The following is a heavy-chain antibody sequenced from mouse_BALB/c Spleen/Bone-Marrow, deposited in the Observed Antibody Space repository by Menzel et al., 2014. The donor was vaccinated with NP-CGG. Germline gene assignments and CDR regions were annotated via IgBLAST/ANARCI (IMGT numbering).Heavy chain of an antibody. CDR3: ATMITDWYFDV. V-gene: IGHV14-3*02. CDR2: IDPANGNT. D-gene: IGHD2-4*01. Sequence: EVQLVESGAELVKPGASVKLSCTASGFNIKDTYMHWVKQRPEQGLEWIGRIDPANGNTKYDLKFQGKATITADTSSNTAYLQLSSLTSEDTAVYYCATMITDWYFDVWGAGTTVTVSS. CDR1: GFNIKDTY. J-gene: IGHJ1*01.